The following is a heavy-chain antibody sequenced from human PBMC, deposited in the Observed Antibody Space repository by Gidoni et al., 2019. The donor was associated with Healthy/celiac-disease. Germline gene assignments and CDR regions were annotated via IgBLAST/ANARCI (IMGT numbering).Heavy chain of an antibody. CDR2: IKSKTDGGTT. CDR3: TTEVVGATLDY. D-gene: IGHD1-26*01. J-gene: IGHJ4*02. V-gene: IGHV3-15*01. Sequence: EVQLVESGGGLVTLGGSLRVSCAASGFTFSNAWMSRVRQAPGKGLEWVGGIKSKTDGGTTDYAAPVKGRFTISRDDSKNTLYLQMNSLKTEDTAVYYCTTEVVGATLDYWGQGTLVTVSS. CDR1: GFTFSNAW.